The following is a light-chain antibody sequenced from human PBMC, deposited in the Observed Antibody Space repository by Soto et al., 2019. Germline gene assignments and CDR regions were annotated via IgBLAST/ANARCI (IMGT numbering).Light chain of an antibody. J-gene: IGLJ2*01. CDR2: DVS. CDR1: SSDVGGYDY. CDR3: CSYAFTYTPVV. Sequence: QSAPTQPRSVSGSPGQSVTISCTGTSSDVGGYDYVSWYQQSPGKAPKLMIYDVSERPSGVPDRFSGSKSGNTASLTISGLHAEDEADYYCCSYAFTYTPVVFGGGTKLTVL. V-gene: IGLV2-11*01.